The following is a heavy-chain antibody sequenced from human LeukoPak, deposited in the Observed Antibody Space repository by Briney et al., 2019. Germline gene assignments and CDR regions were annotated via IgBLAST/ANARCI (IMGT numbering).Heavy chain of an antibody. CDR1: GFTFSNYA. D-gene: IGHD5-18*01. Sequence: HPGRSLRLSCAASGFTFSNYAIHWVRQAPGKGLEWVAVISYDGSNKYYADSVKGRFTISRDNSKNALYLQMNSLRAEDTAVYHCARARVDIAMFTWLNWYFDLWGRGTLVTVSS. CDR2: ISYDGSNK. CDR3: ARARVDIAMFTWLNWYFDL. J-gene: IGHJ2*01. V-gene: IGHV3-30-3*01.